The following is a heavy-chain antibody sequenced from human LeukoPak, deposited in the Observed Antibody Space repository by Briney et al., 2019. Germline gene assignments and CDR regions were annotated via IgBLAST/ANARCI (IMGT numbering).Heavy chain of an antibody. D-gene: IGHD1-7*01. Sequence: GGSLRLSCAASGFTFSSYSMNWVRQAPGKGLEWVSYISSSSSTIYYADSVKGRFTISRDNAKNSLYLQMNSLRAEDTAVYYCARDRRSGTRAWFDPWGQGTLVTVSS. V-gene: IGHV3-48*01. J-gene: IGHJ5*02. CDR1: GFTFSSYS. CDR3: ARDRRSGTRAWFDP. CDR2: ISSSSSTI.